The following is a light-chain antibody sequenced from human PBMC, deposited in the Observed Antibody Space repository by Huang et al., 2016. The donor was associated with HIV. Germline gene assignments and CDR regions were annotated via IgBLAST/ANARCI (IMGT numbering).Light chain of an antibody. V-gene: IGKV3-15*01. CDR2: GYS. CDR3: QQYNNWLLS. J-gene: IGKJ4*01. CDR1: RRVSSN. Sequence: IVMTQSPATLSVSPGERVTVSCRANRRVSSNLAWYQQRPGQAPKHLIYGYSSRAAGSPARFIGSGSGTDFSLPISSLQSEDFALYYCQQYNNWLLSFGGGTRVDI.